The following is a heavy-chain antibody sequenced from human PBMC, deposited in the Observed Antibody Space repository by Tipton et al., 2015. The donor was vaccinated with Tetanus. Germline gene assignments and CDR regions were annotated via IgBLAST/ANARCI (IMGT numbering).Heavy chain of an antibody. J-gene: IGHJ6*02. V-gene: IGHV1-2*02. D-gene: IGHD3-22*01. CDR3: ARDRGDYIYYGMDV. CDR1: GYTFTGYY. Sequence: QLVQSGAELKKPGASMKVSCTASGYTFTGYYTYWVRQAPGQGLEWVGWIDPNSGDTIYAQNFQGRVTMTRDTSISTVYMELSRLRSDDTAVYYCARDRGDYIYYGMDVWGPGTTVTVSS. CDR2: IDPNSGDT.